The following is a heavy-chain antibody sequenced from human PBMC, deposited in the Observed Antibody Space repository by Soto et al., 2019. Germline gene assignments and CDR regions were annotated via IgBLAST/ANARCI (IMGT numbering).Heavy chain of an antibody. Sequence: QVQVVQSGAEVKRPGASVKVSGKAPVTTFTTNGITWVGQALEQGLDWLAWISIYNGNKQYAQKVQGRVTMTTDTSTNTAYMELRSLRSDDTAVYYCARAPGSSSRPLVFDYWGQGTLVTVSA. J-gene: IGHJ4*02. CDR2: ISIYNGNK. CDR3: ARAPGSSSRPLVFDY. D-gene: IGHD6-6*01. CDR1: VTTFTTNG. V-gene: IGHV1-18*04.